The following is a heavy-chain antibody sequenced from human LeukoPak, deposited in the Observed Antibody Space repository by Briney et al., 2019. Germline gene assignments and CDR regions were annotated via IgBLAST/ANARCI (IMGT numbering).Heavy chain of an antibody. CDR3: ARDAAAGYSLAY. Sequence: SETLSLTCAVSGGSISSGKWWSWVRQPPGKGLEWIGEISHSGNPNYNPSLKSRLTISVDKAKNQFSLNLNSVTAADTAVYYCARDAAAGYSLAYWGQGTLVTVSS. J-gene: IGHJ4*02. D-gene: IGHD6-13*01. CDR2: ISHSGNP. CDR1: GGSISSGKW. V-gene: IGHV4-4*02.